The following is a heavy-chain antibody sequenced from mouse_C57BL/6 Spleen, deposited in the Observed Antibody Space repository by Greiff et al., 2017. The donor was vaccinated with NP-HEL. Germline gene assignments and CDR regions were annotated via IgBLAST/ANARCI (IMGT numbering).Heavy chain of an antibody. V-gene: IGHV1-61*01. CDR2: IYPSDSET. CDR1: GYTFTSYW. D-gene: IGHD2-1*01. CDR3: ARDGTYEGYFDV. J-gene: IGHJ1*03. Sequence: VQLQQSGAELVRPGSSVKLSCKASGYTFTSYWMDWVKQRPGQGLEWIGNIYPSDSETHYNQKFKDKATLTVDKSSSTAYMQLSSLTSEDSAVYYCARDGTYEGYFDVWGTGTTVTVSS.